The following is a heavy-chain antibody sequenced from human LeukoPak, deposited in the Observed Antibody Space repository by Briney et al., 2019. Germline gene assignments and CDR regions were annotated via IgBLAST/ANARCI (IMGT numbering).Heavy chain of an antibody. Sequence: ASVKVSCKASGYTFTSYGISWVRQAPGQGLEWMGWISAYSGDTNYAQKFQGRATMTTDTSTSTAYMELRSLSSDDTAVYYCAREGEYSGSYLDPWGQGTLVTVSS. J-gene: IGHJ5*02. CDR3: AREGEYSGSYLDP. D-gene: IGHD1-26*01. V-gene: IGHV1-18*01. CDR1: GYTFTSYG. CDR2: ISAYSGDT.